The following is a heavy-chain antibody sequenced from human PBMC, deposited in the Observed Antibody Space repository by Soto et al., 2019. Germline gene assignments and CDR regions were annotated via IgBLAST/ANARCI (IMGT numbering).Heavy chain of an antibody. D-gene: IGHD3-3*01. CDR1: GSTFSSYW. Sequence: PGGSLRLSCAASGSTFSSYWMSWVRQAPGKGLEWVASIKQDGSEKYYVDSVKGRFTISRDNAKNSLYLQMNSLRAEDTAVYYCARVAIFGVVPPRYYYGMDVWGQGTTVTVSS. V-gene: IGHV3-7*03. CDR3: ARVAIFGVVPPRYYYGMDV. J-gene: IGHJ6*02. CDR2: IKQDGSEK.